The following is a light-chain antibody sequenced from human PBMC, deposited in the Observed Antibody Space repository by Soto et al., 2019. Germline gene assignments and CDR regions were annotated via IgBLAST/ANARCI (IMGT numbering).Light chain of an antibody. CDR2: GES. V-gene: IGKV3-15*01. CDR3: QQYNTWST. CDR1: QSVTSN. Sequence: EIVMTQSPATLSVSPGERCTLSCRASQSVTSNLAWYQQKPGQSPRILIYGESTRATGIPARFSGSGSGTEFTLTISSLQSEDFAVYYCQQYNTWSTVGQGTQVDIK. J-gene: IGKJ1*01.